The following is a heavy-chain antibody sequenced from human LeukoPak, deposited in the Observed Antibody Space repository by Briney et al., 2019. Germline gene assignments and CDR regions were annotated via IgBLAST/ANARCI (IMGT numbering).Heavy chain of an antibody. CDR2: TKQDGSEK. V-gene: IGHV3-7*01. CDR3: VGWGISGITNH. Sequence: GGSLRLSCAASGFTFSSYAMSWVRQAPGKGLEWVAQTKQDGSEKYYVDSVKGRFTTSRDKNSLFLQMNSVRAEDTAVYYCVGWGISGITNHWGQGTLVTVSS. CDR1: GFTFSSYA. D-gene: IGHD1-7*01. J-gene: IGHJ4*02.